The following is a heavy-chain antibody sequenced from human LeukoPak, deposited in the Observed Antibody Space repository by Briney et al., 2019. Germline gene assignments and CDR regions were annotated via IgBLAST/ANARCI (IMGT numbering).Heavy chain of an antibody. J-gene: IGHJ4*02. CDR3: AKESRYDYVWGSYRYTFDY. V-gene: IGHV3-23*01. CDR2: ISGSGVST. CDR1: GLTFSSYA. Sequence: GGSLRLSCAASGLTFSSYAMSWVRQAPGKGLEWVSAISGSGVSTYHADSVKGRFTISRDNSKNTLFLQVDSLRAEDTAVYYCAKESRYDYVWGSYRYTFDYWGQGTLVTVSS. D-gene: IGHD3-16*02.